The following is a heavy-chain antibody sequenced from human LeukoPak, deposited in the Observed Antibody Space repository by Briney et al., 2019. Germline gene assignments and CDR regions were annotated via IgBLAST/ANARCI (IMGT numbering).Heavy chain of an antibody. Sequence: GESLKISCKGSGYSFTSYWIGWVRQMPGKGLEWMGIIYPGDSDTRYSPSFQGQVTISADKSISTAYLQWSSLKASDTAMYYCARHVTAAAADLEYYGMDVWGQGTTVTVSS. CDR3: ARHVTAAAADLEYYGMDV. D-gene: IGHD6-13*01. CDR2: IYPGDSDT. CDR1: GYSFTSYW. J-gene: IGHJ6*02. V-gene: IGHV5-51*01.